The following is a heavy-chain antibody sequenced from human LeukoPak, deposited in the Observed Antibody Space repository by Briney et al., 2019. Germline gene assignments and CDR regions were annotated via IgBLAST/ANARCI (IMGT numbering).Heavy chain of an antibody. D-gene: IGHD3-10*01. CDR1: GGSFSGYY. V-gene: IGHV4-34*01. CDR2: INHSGGT. J-gene: IGHJ4*02. CDR3: ARGRITMVRGVNIGYYFDY. Sequence: SETLSLTCAVYGGSFSGYYWSWIRQPPGKGLEWIGEINHSGGTNYNPSLKSRVTISVDTSKNQFSLKLSSVTAADTAVYYCARGRITMVRGVNIGYYFDYWGQGTLVTVSS.